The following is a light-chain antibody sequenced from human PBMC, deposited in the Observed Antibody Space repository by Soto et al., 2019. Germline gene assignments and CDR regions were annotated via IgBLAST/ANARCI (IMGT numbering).Light chain of an antibody. Sequence: DSHMTHSPSTLSCSVGDRVTITCRASQTISRWLAWYQQKPGKAPRLLIYKTSSLESGVPSRFSGSGSGTEFTLTISGLQPDDFASYYCQQYNTDFSPTFGGGTKVDI. V-gene: IGKV1-5*03. J-gene: IGKJ4*01. CDR1: QTISRW. CDR3: QQYNTDFSPT. CDR2: KTS.